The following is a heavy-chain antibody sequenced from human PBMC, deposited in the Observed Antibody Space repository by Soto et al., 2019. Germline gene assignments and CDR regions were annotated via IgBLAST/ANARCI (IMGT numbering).Heavy chain of an antibody. CDR1: GFTVSSNY. Sequence: EVQLVETGGGLIQPGGSLRLSCAASGFTVSSNYMSWVRQAPGKGLEWVSVIYSGGSAYYADSVKGRFTISRDNAKSTLYLQMNSLRAEDTALYYCVRDRSSFTGTAGDYWGQGTLVTVSS. CDR3: VRDRSSFTGTAGDY. J-gene: IGHJ4*02. CDR2: IYSGGSA. V-gene: IGHV3-53*02. D-gene: IGHD1-7*01.